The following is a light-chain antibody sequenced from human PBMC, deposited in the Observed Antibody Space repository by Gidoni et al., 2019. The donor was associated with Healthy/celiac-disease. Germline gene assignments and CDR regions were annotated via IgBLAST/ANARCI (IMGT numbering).Light chain of an antibody. CDR1: QSISSY. J-gene: IGKJ1*01. V-gene: IGKV1-39*01. Sequence: DIQMTHSPSSLSASVGDRVTITCRASQSISSYLNLYQQKPGKAPKLLIYAASSLKSGVPSRFSGSGSGTDFTITISSLQPEDFANYYCQQSYSTPQTFGQGTKVEIK. CDR3: QQSYSTPQT. CDR2: AAS.